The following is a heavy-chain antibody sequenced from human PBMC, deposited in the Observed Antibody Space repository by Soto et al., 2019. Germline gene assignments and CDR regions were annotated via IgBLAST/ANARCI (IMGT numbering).Heavy chain of an antibody. CDR3: ATDQGGYSYGPNDY. D-gene: IGHD5-18*01. CDR2: ISYDGSNK. Sequence: QVQLVESGGGVVQPGRSLRLSCAASGFTFSSYGMHWVRQAPGKGLEWVAVISYDGSNKYYADSVKGRFTISRDNSKNTLYLQMNSLRAEDTAVYYCATDQGGYSYGPNDYWGQGTLVTVSS. V-gene: IGHV3-30*03. CDR1: GFTFSSYG. J-gene: IGHJ4*02.